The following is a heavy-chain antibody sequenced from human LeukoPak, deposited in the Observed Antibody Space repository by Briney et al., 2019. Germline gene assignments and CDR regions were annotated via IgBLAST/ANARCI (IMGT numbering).Heavy chain of an antibody. Sequence: PGESLKISRKGSGYSFTSYWIVWVRQMPGKGLEWMGIIYPGDSKTRYSPSFQGQVTISADKSLNTSYLQWSSLKDSDSALYYCARGARFLEWPPGDHWGQGTLVTVSS. CDR3: ARGARFLEWPPGDH. V-gene: IGHV5-51*01. CDR1: GYSFTSYW. J-gene: IGHJ5*02. CDR2: IYPGDSKT. D-gene: IGHD3-3*01.